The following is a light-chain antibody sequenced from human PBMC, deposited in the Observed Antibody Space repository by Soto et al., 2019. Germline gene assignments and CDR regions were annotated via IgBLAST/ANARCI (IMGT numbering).Light chain of an antibody. Sequence: AIRMTQSPSSFSASTGDRVTITCRASQGISSYLAWYQQKPGKAPKLLIYAASSLQSGVPSRFSGSGSGTDFTLTISRLQSEDFATYYCQQYYNYPWTFGQGTKVEIK. J-gene: IGKJ1*01. V-gene: IGKV1-8*01. CDR3: QQYYNYPWT. CDR1: QGISSY. CDR2: AAS.